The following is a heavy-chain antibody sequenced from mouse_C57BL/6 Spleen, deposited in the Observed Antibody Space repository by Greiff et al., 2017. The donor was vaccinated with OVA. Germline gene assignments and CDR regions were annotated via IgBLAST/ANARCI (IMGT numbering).Heavy chain of an antibody. V-gene: IGHV1-52*01. Sequence: QVQLQQPGAELVRPGSSVKLSCKASGYTFTSYWMHWVKQRPIQGLEWIGNIDPSDSETHYNQKFKDKATLTVDKSSSTAYMQLSSLTSEDSAVYFCARDYGNLAWFAYWGQGTLVTVSS. CDR1: GYTFTSYW. CDR3: ARDYGNLAWFAY. D-gene: IGHD1-2*01. CDR2: IDPSDSET. J-gene: IGHJ3*01.